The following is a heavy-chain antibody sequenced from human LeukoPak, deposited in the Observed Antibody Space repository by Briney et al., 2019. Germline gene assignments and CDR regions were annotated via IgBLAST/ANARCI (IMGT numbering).Heavy chain of an antibody. V-gene: IGHV3-43*01. CDR1: GFTFDDYT. CDR2: ISWAGGST. Sequence: GGSLRLSCAASGFTFDDYTMHWVLQAPGQGLECVSLISWAGGSTYYADSVKGRFTISRDNSKNSLYLQMNSLRTEDTALYFCAKDHYYGSGSYSRWVYFDYWGQGTLVTVSS. J-gene: IGHJ4*02. CDR3: AKDHYYGSGSYSRWVYFDY. D-gene: IGHD3-10*01.